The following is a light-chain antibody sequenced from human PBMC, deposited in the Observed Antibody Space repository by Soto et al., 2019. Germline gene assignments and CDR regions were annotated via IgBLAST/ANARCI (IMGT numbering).Light chain of an antibody. V-gene: IGKV4-1*01. CDR1: QSVLYNSNNKNH. J-gene: IGKJ2*01. Sequence: DFVMTQAPDSLAVSLGERATINCKSSQSVLYNSNNKNHLGWFQQKPGHPPKLLIYGASFRPSGVPDRFSGSGSGTHLTLPISSLQAEDVAVYYCKQYDSIPFTFGQGTKLEI. CDR3: KQYDSIPFT. CDR2: GAS.